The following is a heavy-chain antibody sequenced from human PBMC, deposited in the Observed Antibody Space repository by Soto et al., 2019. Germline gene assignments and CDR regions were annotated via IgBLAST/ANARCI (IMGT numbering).Heavy chain of an antibody. D-gene: IGHD2-15*01. CDR2: IYPGDSDT. V-gene: IGHV5-51*01. Sequence: GESLKISCKGSGYSFTSYWIGWVRQMPGKGLEWMGIIYPGDSDTRYSPSFQGQVTISADKSTSTAYLQWSSMKASDTGMYYCARNDGGGGGYCSGGSCYSRKYYYYYYMDVWGKGTTVTVSS. J-gene: IGHJ6*03. CDR1: GYSFTSYW. CDR3: ARNDGGGGGYCSGGSCYSRKYYYYYYMDV.